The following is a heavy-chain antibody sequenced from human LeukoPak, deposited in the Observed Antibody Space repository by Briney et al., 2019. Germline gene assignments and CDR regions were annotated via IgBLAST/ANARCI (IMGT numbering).Heavy chain of an antibody. CDR3: ARGGRWELPRPYAFDI. CDR2: ISTYNGNT. V-gene: IGHV1-18*01. Sequence: ASVKVSCKASGYTFTSHGISWVRQAPGQGLEWMGWISTYNGNTNYAQKLQGRVTMTTDTSTGTAYMELRSLRSDDTAVYYCARGGRWELPRPYAFDIWGQGTTVTVSS. D-gene: IGHD1-26*01. CDR1: GYTFTSHG. J-gene: IGHJ3*02.